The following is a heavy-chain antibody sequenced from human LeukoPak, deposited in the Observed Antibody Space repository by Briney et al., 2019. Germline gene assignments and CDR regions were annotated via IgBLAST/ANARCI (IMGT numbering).Heavy chain of an antibody. J-gene: IGHJ5*02. CDR2: IYYRGST. CDR3: VIFYGAGTRFDP. D-gene: IGHD4/OR15-4a*01. Sequence: PSETLSLTCTVSGGSISRYYWSWIRQPPGKRLEWIGYIYYRGSTNYNPSLKSRVTISVDTSKNQFSLKLNSVTAADTAVYYGVIFYGAGTRFDPWGQGTLVTVSP. CDR1: GGSISRYY. V-gene: IGHV4-59*01.